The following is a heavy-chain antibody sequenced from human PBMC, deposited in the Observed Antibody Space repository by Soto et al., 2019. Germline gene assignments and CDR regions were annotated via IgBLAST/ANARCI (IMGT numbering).Heavy chain of an antibody. J-gene: IGHJ6*02. CDR2: INAGNGNT. D-gene: IGHD2-8*01. V-gene: IGHV1-3*01. CDR1: GYTFTSYA. Sequence: VKVSCKASGYTFTSYAMHWVRQAPGQRLEWMGWINAGNGNTKYSQKFQGRVTITRDTSASTAYMELSSLRSEDTAVYYCAGCTNGVCRVGYYYGMDVWGQGTTVTVSS. CDR3: AGCTNGVCRVGYYYGMDV.